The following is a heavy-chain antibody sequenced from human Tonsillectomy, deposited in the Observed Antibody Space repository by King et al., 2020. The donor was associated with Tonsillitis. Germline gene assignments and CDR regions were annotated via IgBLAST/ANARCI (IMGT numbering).Heavy chain of an antibody. CDR1: GYTFTGYY. V-gene: IGHV1-2*02. J-gene: IGHJ3*02. Sequence: QLVQSGAEVKKPGSSVNVSCKSSGYTFTGYYMHWVRQAPGQGLEWLGWINPNSGGTNYAHKFQGRVTMTRDTSISTAYMELSRLRSDDTAVYYCAREPYSSSWDDAFDIWGQGTMVTVSS. D-gene: IGHD6-13*01. CDR2: INPNSGGT. CDR3: AREPYSSSWDDAFDI.